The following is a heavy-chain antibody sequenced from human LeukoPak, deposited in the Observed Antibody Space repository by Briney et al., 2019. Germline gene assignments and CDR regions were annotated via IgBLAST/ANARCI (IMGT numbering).Heavy chain of an antibody. CDR2: ISPSSTYI. V-gene: IGHV3-21*01. D-gene: IGHD5-24*01. J-gene: IGHJ4*02. CDR3: ARSDDYNSRNVFNY. CDR1: GFTFSDYT. Sequence: SGGSLRLSCAASGFTFSDYTMSWVRQAPGKGLGWVSSISPSSTYIYYADSLKGRITISRDNSKNTLYLQMNSLRAEDTALYYCARSDDYNSRNVFNYWGQGTLVTVSS.